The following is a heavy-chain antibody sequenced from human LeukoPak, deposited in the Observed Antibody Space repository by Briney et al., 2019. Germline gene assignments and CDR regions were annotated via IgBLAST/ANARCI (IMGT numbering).Heavy chain of an antibody. CDR3: ANSRGGSGWTGY. J-gene: IGHJ4*02. CDR2: ISGSGGST. Sequence: GGSLRLSCAASGFTFSSYAMSWVRQAPGKGLEWVSAISGSGGSTYYADSVKGRFTISRDNSKNTLYLQMNSLRAEDTAVYYCANSRGGSGWTGYWGQGTLVTVSS. V-gene: IGHV3-23*01. CDR1: GFTFSSYA. D-gene: IGHD6-19*01.